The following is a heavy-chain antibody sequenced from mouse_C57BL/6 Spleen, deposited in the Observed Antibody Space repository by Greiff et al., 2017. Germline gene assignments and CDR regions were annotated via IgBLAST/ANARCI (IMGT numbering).Heavy chain of an antibody. CDR2: INPGSGGT. V-gene: IGHV1-54*01. D-gene: IGHD3-1*01. CDR1: GYAFTNYL. J-gene: IGHJ3*01. Sequence: QVQLQQSGAELVRPGTSVKVSCKASGYAFTNYLIEWVKQRPGQGLEWIGVINPGSGGTNYKEKFKGKATLTADKSSSTAYMQLSSLTSEDSAVYFCARGGYERAWFAYWGQGTLVTVSA. CDR3: ARGGYERAWFAY.